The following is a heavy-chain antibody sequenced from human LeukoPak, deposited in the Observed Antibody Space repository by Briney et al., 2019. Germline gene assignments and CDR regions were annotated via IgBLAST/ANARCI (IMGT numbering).Heavy chain of an antibody. CDR1: GFTFNTFS. CDR3: ARGSNAFAI. CDR2: ISSTSSTI. J-gene: IGHJ3*02. V-gene: IGHV3-48*04. Sequence: GGSLRLSCSASGFTFNTFSVNWVRQAPGKGLEWLSYISSTSSTIFYADSVKGRFTTSRDNAKNSLFLQMNRLRVEDTAMYYCARGSNAFAIWGQGTMVTVSS.